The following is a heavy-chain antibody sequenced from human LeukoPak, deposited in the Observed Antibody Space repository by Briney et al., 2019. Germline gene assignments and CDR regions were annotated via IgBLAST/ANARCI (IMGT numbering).Heavy chain of an antibody. CDR3: ARGNIVVVVAAFYYYYGMDV. Sequence: TLSLTCAVSGGSISSGGYYWSWIRQHPGKGLEWIGYIYYSGSTYYNPSLKSRVTISVDTSKNQFSLKLSSVTAADTAVYYCARGNIVVVVAAFYYYYGMDVWGQGTTVTVSS. D-gene: IGHD2-15*01. J-gene: IGHJ6*02. V-gene: IGHV4-31*11. CDR2: IYYSGST. CDR1: GGSISSGGYY.